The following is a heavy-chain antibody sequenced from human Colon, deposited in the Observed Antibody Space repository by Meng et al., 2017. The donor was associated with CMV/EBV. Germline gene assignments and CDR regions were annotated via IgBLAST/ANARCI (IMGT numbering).Heavy chain of an antibody. CDR3: AGGSYQAWELLHY. CDR1: GGSFSEYY. D-gene: IGHD1-26*01. V-gene: IGHV4-34*01. Sequence: QGQLQQAGAGLLKPSETLSPTCAVYGGSFSEYYWSWIRHPPGRGLEWIGEIRHSGSTSYSYNSSLKSRVTISIDTSKNQFSLELTSVTAADTAVYYCAGGSYQAWELLHYWGQGTLVTVSS. J-gene: IGHJ4*02. CDR2: IRHSGSTSY.